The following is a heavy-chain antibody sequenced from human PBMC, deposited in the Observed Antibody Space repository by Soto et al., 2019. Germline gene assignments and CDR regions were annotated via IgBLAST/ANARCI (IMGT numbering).Heavy chain of an antibody. J-gene: IGHJ6*02. V-gene: IGHV4-30-2*01. D-gene: IGHD6-6*01. CDR1: GGSISSGGYS. Sequence: SETLSLTCAVSGGSISSGGYSWSWIRQPPGKGLEWIGYIDHSGSTYYNPSLKSRVTISVDRSKNQFSLKLSSVTAADTAVYYCASAQHEAAQHYYYYYGMDVWGQGTTVTVSS. CDR2: IDHSGST. CDR3: ASAQHEAAQHYYYYYGMDV.